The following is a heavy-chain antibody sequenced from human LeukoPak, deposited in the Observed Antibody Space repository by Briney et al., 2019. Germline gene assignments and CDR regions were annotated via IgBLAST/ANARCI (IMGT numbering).Heavy chain of an antibody. V-gene: IGHV3-7*03. J-gene: IGHJ3*02. Sequence: GGSLRLFCAASGFTFSSYWMSWVRQAPGKGLEWVANIKQDGSEKYYVDSVKGRFTISRDNAKNSLYLQMNSLRAEDTPLYYCAKDKGTGGGFEMATIAAFDIWGQGTMVTVSS. CDR1: GFTFSSYW. CDR2: IKQDGSEK. CDR3: AKDKGTGGGFEMATIAAFDI. D-gene: IGHD5-24*01.